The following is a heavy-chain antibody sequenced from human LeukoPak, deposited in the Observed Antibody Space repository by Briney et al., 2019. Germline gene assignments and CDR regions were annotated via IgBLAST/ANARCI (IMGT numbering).Heavy chain of an antibody. CDR3: ARDMGCSSITCYSVPYDAFDI. Sequence: SVKVSCKASGGTFSSYAISWVRQAPGQGLKWMGGIIPIFGTANYAQKFQGRVTITADESTSTAYMELSSLRSEDTAVYYCARDMGCSSITCYSVPYDAFDIWGQGTMATVSS. CDR1: GGTFSSYA. V-gene: IGHV1-69*13. D-gene: IGHD2-2*02. CDR2: IIPIFGTA. J-gene: IGHJ3*02.